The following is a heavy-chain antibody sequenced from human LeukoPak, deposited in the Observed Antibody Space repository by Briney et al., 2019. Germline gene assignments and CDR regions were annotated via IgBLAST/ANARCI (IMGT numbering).Heavy chain of an antibody. J-gene: IGHJ6*03. Sequence: SETLSLTCTVSGGSISSYYWSWIRQPPGKGLEWIGYIYYSGSTNYNPSLKSRVTISVDRSKNQFSLKLSSVTAADTAVYYCARVGYYYYYMDVWGKGTTVTVSS. V-gene: IGHV4-59*12. D-gene: IGHD3-16*01. CDR1: GGSISSYY. CDR2: IYYSGST. CDR3: ARVGYYYYYMDV.